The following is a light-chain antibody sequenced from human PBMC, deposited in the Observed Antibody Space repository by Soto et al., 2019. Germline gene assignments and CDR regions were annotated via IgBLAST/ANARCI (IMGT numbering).Light chain of an antibody. Sequence: IRMTQSPSSFSASTGDRVTITCRASQGISSYLAWYQQKPGKAPKLLIYAASTLQSGVPSRFSGSGSGTEFTLTISSLQPDDFATYFCQQSSRTPWTFGPGTKVAIK. CDR3: QQSSRTPWT. CDR2: AAS. CDR1: QGISSY. V-gene: IGKV1-8*01. J-gene: IGKJ1*01.